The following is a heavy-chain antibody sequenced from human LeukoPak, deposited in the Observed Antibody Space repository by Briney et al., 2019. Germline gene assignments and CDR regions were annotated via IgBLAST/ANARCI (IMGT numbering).Heavy chain of an antibody. CDR2: ISHDGSNK. J-gene: IGHJ5*02. CDR3: ARGVGDNGGKYNWFAP. V-gene: IGHV3-30-3*01. Sequence: GRSLRLSCAASGFTFSIYSMHWLRQAPGKGLEWVAVISHDGSNKYYADSVRGRFTISRDNSKNTLYLQMNSLRAEDTAVYYCARGVGDNGGKYNWFAPWGQGTLATVSS. CDR1: GFTFSIYS. D-gene: IGHD4-23*01.